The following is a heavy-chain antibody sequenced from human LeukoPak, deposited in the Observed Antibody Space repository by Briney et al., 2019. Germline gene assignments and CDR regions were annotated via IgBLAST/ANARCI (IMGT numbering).Heavy chain of an antibody. CDR2: ISAYNGNT. D-gene: IGHD6-13*01. J-gene: IGHJ3*02. V-gene: IGHV1-18*01. Sequence: GAPVKVSCKASGYTFTSYGISWVRQAPGQGLEWMGWISAYNGNTNYAQKLQGRVTMTTDTSTSTAYMELRSLRSDDTAVYYCASSIAAAGTGAFDIWGQGTMVTVSS. CDR3: ASSIAAAGTGAFDI. CDR1: GYTFTSYG.